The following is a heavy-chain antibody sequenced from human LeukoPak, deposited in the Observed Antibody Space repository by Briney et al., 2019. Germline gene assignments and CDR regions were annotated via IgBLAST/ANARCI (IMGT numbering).Heavy chain of an antibody. J-gene: IGHJ6*02. CDR2: INPNSGDT. CDR1: GYSFTGHF. CDR3: ARRFYYAMDV. V-gene: IGHV1-2*02. D-gene: IGHD3-16*01. Sequence: ASVKVSCKASGYSFTGHFMQWVRQAPGQGLEWMGWINPNSGDTNYAQKFQGRVTMTRDTSISTAYMELSRLRSDDAAVYYCARRFYYAMDVWGQGTTVTVSS.